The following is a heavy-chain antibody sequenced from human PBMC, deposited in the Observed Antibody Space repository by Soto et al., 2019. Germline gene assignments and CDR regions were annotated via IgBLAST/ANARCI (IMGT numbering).Heavy chain of an antibody. D-gene: IGHD2-15*01. CDR3: ARGPVSGGSWWWFDP. CDR2: IYYSGST. J-gene: IGHJ5*02. CDR1: GGSISSSSYY. V-gene: IGHV4-39*01. Sequence: SETLSLTSTVSGGSISSSSYYWGWIRQPPRKGLEWIGSIYYSGSTYYNPSLKSRVTISVDTSKNQFSLKLSSVTAGDTAVYYCARGPVSGGSWWWFDPWGQGTLVTVSS.